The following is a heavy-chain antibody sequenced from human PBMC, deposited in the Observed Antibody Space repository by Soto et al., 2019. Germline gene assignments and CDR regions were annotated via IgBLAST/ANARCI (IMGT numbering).Heavy chain of an antibody. CDR1: GFTFTSSA. V-gene: IGHV1-58*01. Sequence: ASVKVSCKASGFTFTSSAVQWLRQSRGQRLEWIGWIVVGSGNTNYAQKFQERVTITRDMSTSTAYMELSSLRSEDTAVYYCAALRGHEDCSSTSCPVDAFDIWGQGTMVTVSS. CDR3: AALRGHEDCSSTSCPVDAFDI. J-gene: IGHJ3*02. D-gene: IGHD2-2*01. CDR2: IVVGSGNT.